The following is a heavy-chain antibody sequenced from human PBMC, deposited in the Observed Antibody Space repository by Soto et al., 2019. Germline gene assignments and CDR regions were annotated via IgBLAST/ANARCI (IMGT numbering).Heavy chain of an antibody. CDR2: FGGDENYT. CDR3: GTGKALGVVRYSLDA. D-gene: IGHD3-3*01. Sequence: DVQLVESGGGLVQPGGSLRLSCGASGFSVKRYWMHWVRQAPGKGLVWLSRFGGDENYTDYADSVRGRFTISRDIAKNTIYLQMNSLRAEDTAVYYCGTGKALGVVRYSLDAWGQGTTVTVSS. J-gene: IGHJ6*02. V-gene: IGHV3-74*01. CDR1: GFSVKRYW.